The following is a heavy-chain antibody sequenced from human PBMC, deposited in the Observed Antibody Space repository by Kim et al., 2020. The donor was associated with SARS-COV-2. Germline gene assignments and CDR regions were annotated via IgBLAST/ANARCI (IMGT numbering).Heavy chain of an antibody. D-gene: IGHD4-17*01. CDR1: GFTFSDYY. CDR3: ARDLGYGALN. V-gene: IGHV3-11*04. J-gene: IGHJ4*02. CDR2: ISDSGSTK. Sequence: GGSLRLSCTASGFTFSDYYMTWIRQTPGKALEWISYISDSGSTKYYANSVKGRFTISRDNAINSLYLQINSLRAEDTAVYFCARDLGYGALNWGQGTLVTVSS.